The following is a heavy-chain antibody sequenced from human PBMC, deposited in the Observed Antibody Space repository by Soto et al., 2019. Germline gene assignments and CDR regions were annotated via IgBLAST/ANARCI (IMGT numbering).Heavy chain of an antibody. CDR1: SGSFSGYY. CDR2: ISQSGNT. Sequence: SETLSLTCSIYSGSFSGYYWSWIRQPPGKGLEWIGEISQSGNTNYSPSLKSRVSISIDTSKKQFSLNLASVSAADTAVYYCARAPKVSGSSQTRPDFWGQGTLVTVSA. CDR3: ARAPKVSGSSQTRPDF. J-gene: IGHJ4*02. V-gene: IGHV4-34*01. D-gene: IGHD6-6*01.